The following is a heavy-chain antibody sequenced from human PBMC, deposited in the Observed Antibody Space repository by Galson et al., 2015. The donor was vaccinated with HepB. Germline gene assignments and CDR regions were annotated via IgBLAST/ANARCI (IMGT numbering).Heavy chain of an antibody. J-gene: IGHJ5*02. Sequence: SLRLSCAASGFTFSSYSMNWVRQAPGKGLEWVSSISSSSSYIYYADSVKGRFTISRDNAKNSLYLQMNSLRAEDTAVYYCARGAQQRLYFGGPEGVDWFDPWGQGTLVTVSS. D-gene: IGHD2-21*01. CDR2: ISSSSSYI. CDR1: GFTFSSYS. V-gene: IGHV3-21*01. CDR3: ARGAQQRLYFGGPEGVDWFDP.